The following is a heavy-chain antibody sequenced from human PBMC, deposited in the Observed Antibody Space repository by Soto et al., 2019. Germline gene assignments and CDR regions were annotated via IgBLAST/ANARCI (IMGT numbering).Heavy chain of an antibody. Sequence: ASVKVSCKVSGYTLTELSMHWVRQAPGKGLEWMGGFDPEDGETIYAQKFQGRVTMTEDTSTDTAYMELSSLRSEDTAVYYCATRLLWFGELLMDVWGKGTTVTVSS. J-gene: IGHJ6*03. D-gene: IGHD3-10*01. CDR1: GYTLTELS. V-gene: IGHV1-24*01. CDR3: ATRLLWFGELLMDV. CDR2: FDPEDGET.